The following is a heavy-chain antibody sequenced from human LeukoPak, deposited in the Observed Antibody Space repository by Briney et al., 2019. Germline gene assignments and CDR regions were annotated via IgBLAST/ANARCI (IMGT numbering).Heavy chain of an antibody. CDR3: ASRRDGYNFGAFDI. D-gene: IGHD5-24*01. V-gene: IGHV3-7*01. CDR1: GFTFSSYW. CDR2: IKQDGSEK. J-gene: IGHJ3*02. Sequence: AGGSLRLSCAASGFTFSSYWMSWVRQAPGKGLEWEANIKQDGSEKYYVDSVKGRFTISRDNAKNSLYLQMNSLRAEDTAVYYCASRRDGYNFGAFDIWGQGTMVTVSS.